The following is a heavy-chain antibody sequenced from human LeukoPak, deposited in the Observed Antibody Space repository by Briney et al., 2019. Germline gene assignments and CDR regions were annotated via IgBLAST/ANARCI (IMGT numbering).Heavy chain of an antibody. J-gene: IGHJ6*02. V-gene: IGHV3-NL1*01. CDR2: ISGSGSRGSGIIGGNT. CDR3: ARDSLGDSSGYPYYYYGMDV. D-gene: IGHD3-22*01. Sequence: PGGSLRLSCAASGFNFKLSAMSWGRQAPGKGLEWVALISGSGSRGSGIIGGNTYYADSVKGRFTISRDNSKNTLYLQMNSLRAEDTAVYYCARDSLGDSSGYPYYYYGMDVRGQGTTVTVSS. CDR1: GFNFKLSA.